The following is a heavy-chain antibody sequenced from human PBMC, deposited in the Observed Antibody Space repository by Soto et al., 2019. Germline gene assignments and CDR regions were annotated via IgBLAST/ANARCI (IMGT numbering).Heavy chain of an antibody. Sequence: QVQLQESGSGLVKPSETLSLTCAVSGGSISSDYYSWSWIRQPPGKDLEWIGYIYHGGSTYYNPSLSSRVTLSVDKSKNHFSLRLTSVTAADTAVYSCARLNRLRNDAFDIWGQGTLVAVSS. D-gene: IGHD3-16*01. CDR3: ARLNRLRNDAFDI. J-gene: IGHJ3*02. CDR1: GGSISSDYYS. CDR2: IYHGGST. V-gene: IGHV4-30-2*01.